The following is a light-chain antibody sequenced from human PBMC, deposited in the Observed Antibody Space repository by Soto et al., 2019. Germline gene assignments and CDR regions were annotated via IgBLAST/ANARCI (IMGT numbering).Light chain of an antibody. CDR1: QDVSRS. Sequence: ETQLTQSPAFLSASVGDIVTIACRASQDVSRSVGWYQQKPGTAPKLLISAASTLNSGVPSRFSGSGSGTDFTLTISSLQPEDFATYYCQQLWTYPLTFGGGTKVEI. CDR3: QQLWTYPLT. J-gene: IGKJ4*01. CDR2: AAS. V-gene: IGKV1-9*01.